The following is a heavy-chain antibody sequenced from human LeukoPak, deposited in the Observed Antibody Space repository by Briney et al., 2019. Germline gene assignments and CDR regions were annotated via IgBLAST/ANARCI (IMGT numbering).Heavy chain of an antibody. V-gene: IGHV1-69*06. CDR2: IIPIFGTA. CDR1: GCTFSSYA. D-gene: IGHD6-13*01. Sequence: SVKVSCKASGCTFSSYAISWVRQAPGQGLEWMGGIIPIFGTANYAQKFQGRVTITADKSTSTAYMELSSLRSEDTAVYHCARGGYSVGSWYLFHYFDYWGQGTLVTVCS. J-gene: IGHJ4*02. CDR3: ARGGYSVGSWYLFHYFDY.